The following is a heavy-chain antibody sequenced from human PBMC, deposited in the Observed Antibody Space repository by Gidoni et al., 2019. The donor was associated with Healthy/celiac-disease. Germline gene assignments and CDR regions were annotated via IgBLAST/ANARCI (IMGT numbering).Heavy chain of an antibody. CDR3: AKDLFADTAMAWDAFDI. V-gene: IGHV3-30*18. CDR2: ISYDGSNK. Sequence: QVQLVETGGGVVKPGRSRGLTCAASGFTVSSYGMHWVRQAPGKGLEWFAVISYDGSNKYYSDSVKGRFTISRDNSKNTLYLQMNSLRAEDTAVYYCAKDLFADTAMAWDAFDIWGQGTMVTVSS. D-gene: IGHD5-18*01. CDR1: GFTVSSYG. J-gene: IGHJ3*02.